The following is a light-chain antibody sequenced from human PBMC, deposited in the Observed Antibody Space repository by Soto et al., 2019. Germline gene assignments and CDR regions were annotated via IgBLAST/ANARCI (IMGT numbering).Light chain of an antibody. V-gene: IGLV2-14*01. CDR3: SSYTSSSTLGV. CDR1: SSDVGGYNY. Sequence: QSVLTQPASVSGSPGQSITISCTGTSSDVGGYNYVSWYQQHPGKAPKLMIYEVSNRPSGVSNRFSGSKSGNTASLTISGLHAEDEADSYCSSYTSSSTLGVFGTGTKLTVL. CDR2: EVS. J-gene: IGLJ1*01.